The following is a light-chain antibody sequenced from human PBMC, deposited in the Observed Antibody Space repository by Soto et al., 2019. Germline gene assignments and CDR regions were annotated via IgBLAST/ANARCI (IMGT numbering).Light chain of an antibody. V-gene: IGKV1-39*01. CDR3: QQCSSIPPT. Sequence: DIQMTQSPSSLSASVGDRVTITCRASQSIDYCLNWYQQKPGQAPRLLISAASSLQGGVPSRFSGSGSGTDFTLTISSLQPEDFATYYCQQCSSIPPTFGGGTNVEIK. CDR1: QSIDYC. CDR2: AAS. J-gene: IGKJ4*01.